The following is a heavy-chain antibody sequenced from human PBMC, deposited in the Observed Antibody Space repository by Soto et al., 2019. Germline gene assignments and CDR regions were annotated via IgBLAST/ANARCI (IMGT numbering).Heavy chain of an antibody. CDR3: AGGEGNNWNYVGHFDY. D-gene: IGHD1-7*01. J-gene: IGHJ4*02. CDR1: GGTFSSYA. Sequence: QVQLVQSGAEVKQPGSSVKVSCKASGGTFSSYAISWVRQAPGQGLEWMGGIIPIFGTANYAQQFQGRVTITADESTSTAYIELSSLRSEGTAVYYCAGGEGNNWNYVGHFDYWGQGTLVTVSS. CDR2: IIPIFGTA. V-gene: IGHV1-69*01.